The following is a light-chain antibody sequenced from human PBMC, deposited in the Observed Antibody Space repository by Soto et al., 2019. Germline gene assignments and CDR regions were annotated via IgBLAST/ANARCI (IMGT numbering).Light chain of an antibody. V-gene: IGKV1-9*01. Sequence: DIQLTQSPSFLSASVGDRVTITCRASQGISSYLAWYQQKPGKAPKLLIYAASTLQSGVPSRFSSSGSGTEFTLTISSLQPEDFATYYCQQLNSYPRFFGGGTKVEIK. CDR2: AAS. J-gene: IGKJ4*01. CDR1: QGISSY. CDR3: QQLNSYPRF.